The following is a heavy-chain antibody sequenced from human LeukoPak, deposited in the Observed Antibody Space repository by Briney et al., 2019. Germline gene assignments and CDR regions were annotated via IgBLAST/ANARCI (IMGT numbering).Heavy chain of an antibody. J-gene: IGHJ5*02. CDR2: LTGRGDSA. CDR3: AKRGNTISFFDP. V-gene: IGHV3-23*01. Sequence: GGSLRLSCGASGFTFSNYAMYWVRQAPGKGLEWVSGLTGRGDSAYYADSVKGRFTISRDNSKNTLYLEMNSLRADDAAVYYCAKRGNTISFFDPWGQGTLVTVSS. CDR1: GFTFSNYA. D-gene: IGHD1-1*01.